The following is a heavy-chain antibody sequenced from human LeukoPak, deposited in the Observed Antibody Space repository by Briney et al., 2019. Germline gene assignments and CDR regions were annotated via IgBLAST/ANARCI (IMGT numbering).Heavy chain of an antibody. CDR3: ARRLDFWSGYYYYYYMDV. J-gene: IGHJ6*03. Sequence: SETLSLTCAVYGGSFSGYYWSWIRQPPGKGLEWIGEINHSGSTNCNPSLKSRVTISVDTSKNQFSLKLSSVTAADTAVYYCARRLDFWSGYYYYYYMDVWGKGTTVTVSS. V-gene: IGHV4-34*01. D-gene: IGHD3-3*01. CDR2: INHSGST. CDR1: GGSFSGYY.